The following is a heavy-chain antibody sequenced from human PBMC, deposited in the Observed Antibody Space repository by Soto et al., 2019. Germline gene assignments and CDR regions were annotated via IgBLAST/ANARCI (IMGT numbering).Heavy chain of an antibody. CDR1: GFTFSNYG. D-gene: IGHD3-10*01. Sequence: QVQLVESGGGVVQPGRSLRLSCAASGFTFSNYGMHWVRQAPGKGLEWVAVILNDGSNRYHADSVKDRFTISRDNSKHTLYLQMNSRRAEDTAVYYCARDDEYSGNGMDVWGQGTTVTVS. CDR3: ARDDEYSGNGMDV. V-gene: IGHV3-33*01. J-gene: IGHJ6*02. CDR2: ILNDGSNR.